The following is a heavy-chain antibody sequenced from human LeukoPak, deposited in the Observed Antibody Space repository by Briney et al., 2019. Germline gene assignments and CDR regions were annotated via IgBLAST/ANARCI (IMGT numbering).Heavy chain of an antibody. Sequence: SETLSLTCTVSGGSISSYYWSWIRQPPGKGLEWIGYIHYSGSTNYNPSVKSRVTISVDTSKNQFSLRLSSVTAADTAVYYCARLEGYYGLGSTNWFDPWGQGTLVTVSS. CDR3: ARLEGYYGLGSTNWFDP. CDR1: GGSISSYY. J-gene: IGHJ5*02. D-gene: IGHD3-10*01. V-gene: IGHV4-59*08. CDR2: IHYSGST.